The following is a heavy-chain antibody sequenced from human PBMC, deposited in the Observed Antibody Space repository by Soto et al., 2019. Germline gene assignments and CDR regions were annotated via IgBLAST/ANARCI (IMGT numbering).Heavy chain of an antibody. D-gene: IGHD6-19*01. CDR3: AKEDTSSGSLDY. J-gene: IGHJ4*02. CDR1: GFPFGENA. Sequence: GGSLRLSCAASGFPFGENAMSWVRQAPGKGLEWVSGISDSGATTYYADSVRGRFTISRDNSKNTLYLQMKSLRAEDSASYYCAKEDTSSGSLDYWGQGALVTVSA. V-gene: IGHV3-23*01. CDR2: ISDSGATT.